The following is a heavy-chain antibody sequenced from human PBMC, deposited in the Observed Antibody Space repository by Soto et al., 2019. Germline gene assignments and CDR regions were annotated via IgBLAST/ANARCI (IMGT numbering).Heavy chain of an antibody. CDR1: GGSFSGYY. CDR3: ARGPIHYCSGGSCYPKGGYYYYYYMDV. V-gene: IGHV4-34*01. D-gene: IGHD2-15*01. J-gene: IGHJ6*03. Sequence: SETLSLTCAVYGGSFSGYYWSWIRQPPGKGLEWIGEINHSGSTNYNPSLKSRVTISVDTSKNQFSLKLSSVTAADTAVYYCARGPIHYCSGGSCYPKGGYYYYYYMDVWGKGTTVTVSS. CDR2: INHSGST.